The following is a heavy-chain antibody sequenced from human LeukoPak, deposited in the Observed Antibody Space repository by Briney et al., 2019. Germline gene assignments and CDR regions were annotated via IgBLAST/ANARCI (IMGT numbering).Heavy chain of an antibody. Sequence: SETLSLTCTVSGGSISSSSYYWGWIRQPPGKGLEWIGSIYYSGSTYYNPSLKSRVTTSVDTSKNHFSLRLRSVTAADTAVYYCVRLFYYDRSLPPYWGQGTLVSVSS. CDR2: IYYSGST. V-gene: IGHV4-39*02. CDR1: GGSISSSSYY. CDR3: VRLFYYDRSLPPY. D-gene: IGHD3-22*01. J-gene: IGHJ4*02.